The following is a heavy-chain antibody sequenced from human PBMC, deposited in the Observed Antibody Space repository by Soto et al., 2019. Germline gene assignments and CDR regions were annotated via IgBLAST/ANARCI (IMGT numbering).Heavy chain of an antibody. Sequence: GGSLRLSCAASGFSFSSYTMNWVRQAPGKGLEWISSITRSSTTMYYRDSVKGRFTISRDNAKTSLYLQMNSLRVEDSAVYCCARGREYCSGDNCYETGSDYWGQGTLVTVSS. CDR2: ITRSSTTM. J-gene: IGHJ4*02. CDR1: GFSFSSYT. V-gene: IGHV3-48*01. D-gene: IGHD2-15*01. CDR3: ARGREYCSGDNCYETGSDY.